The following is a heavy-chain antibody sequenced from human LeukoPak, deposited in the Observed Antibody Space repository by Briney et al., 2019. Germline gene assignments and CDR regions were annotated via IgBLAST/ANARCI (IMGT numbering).Heavy chain of an antibody. CDR2: INGYDGDT. CDR1: GYTLTNYG. J-gene: IGHJ3*02. V-gene: IGHV1-18*01. D-gene: IGHD6-6*01. CDR3: ARDRGYSSSSGAFDI. Sequence: GASVKVSCKASGYTLTNYGLSWVRQAPGQGLEWMGWINGYDGDTNYAQKLQGRVTLTTDTSTSTAYMELRSLRSDDTAVYYCARDRGYSSSSGAFDIWGQGTMVTVSS.